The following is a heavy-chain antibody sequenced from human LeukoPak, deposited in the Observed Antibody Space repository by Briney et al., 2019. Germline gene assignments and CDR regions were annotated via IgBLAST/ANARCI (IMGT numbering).Heavy chain of an antibody. CDR2: LDPEDGET. D-gene: IGHD3-22*01. Sequence: ASVKVSCKVSGYTLTELSMHWVRQAPGKGLEWMGGLDPEDGETIYAQKFQGRVTMTEDTSTGTAYMELSSLRSEDTAVYYCATVPYRHMIVVNYFDYWGQGTLVTVSS. CDR3: ATVPYRHMIVVNYFDY. CDR1: GYTLTELS. V-gene: IGHV1-24*01. J-gene: IGHJ4*02.